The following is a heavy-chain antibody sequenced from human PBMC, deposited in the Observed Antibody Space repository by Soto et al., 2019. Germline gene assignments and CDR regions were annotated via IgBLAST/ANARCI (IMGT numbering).Heavy chain of an antibody. CDR3: AKDRRRITIFGVVPGNFDY. J-gene: IGHJ4*02. Sequence: GSLRLSCAASGFTFSSYAMSWVRQAPGKGLEWVSAISGSGGSTYYADSVKGRFTISRDNSKNTLYLQMNSLRAEDTAVYYCAKDRRRITIFGVVPGNFDYWGQGTLVTVSS. CDR2: ISGSGGST. V-gene: IGHV3-23*01. CDR1: GFTFSSYA. D-gene: IGHD3-3*01.